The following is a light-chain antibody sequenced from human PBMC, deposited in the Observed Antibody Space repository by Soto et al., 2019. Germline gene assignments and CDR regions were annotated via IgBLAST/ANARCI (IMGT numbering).Light chain of an antibody. J-gene: IGKJ4*01. CDR1: QSVSSY. V-gene: IGKV3-11*01. Sequence: EIVLTQSPATLSLSPGGRATLSCRASQSVSSYLAWYQQKPGQAPRLLIYDASNRATGIPARFSGSGSGTAFTLTISSLEPEDFAVYYCQQRSNWLSFGGGTKVDIK. CDR2: DAS. CDR3: QQRSNWLS.